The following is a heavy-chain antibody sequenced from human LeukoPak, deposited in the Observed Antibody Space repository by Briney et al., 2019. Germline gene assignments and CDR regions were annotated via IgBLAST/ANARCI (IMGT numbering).Heavy chain of an antibody. J-gene: IGHJ4*02. Sequence: PSETLSLTCTVSGGSISSGSYYWNWIRQPAVKGLEWIGRIYTSGSTNYNPSLKSRVTISVDTSKNQFSLKLSSVTAADTAVYYCARGLWFGDENPPYFDYWGQGILVTVSS. D-gene: IGHD3-10*01. CDR3: ARGLWFGDENPPYFDY. V-gene: IGHV4-61*02. CDR2: IYTSGST. CDR1: GGSISSGSYY.